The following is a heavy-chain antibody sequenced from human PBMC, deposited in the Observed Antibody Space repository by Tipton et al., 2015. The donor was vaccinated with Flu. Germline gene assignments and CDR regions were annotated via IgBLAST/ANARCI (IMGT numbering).Heavy chain of an antibody. Sequence: TLSLTCSVSGDSIGSRYYWGWIRQPPGKGLEWIGNIHRTGNTYHNPSLKGRVTISVDTSKNQFSLKLSSVTAADTAVYYCARVAHNWNYSIDYWGQGTLVTVSS. J-gene: IGHJ4*02. V-gene: IGHV4-38-2*02. CDR1: GDSIGSRYY. D-gene: IGHD1-7*01. CDR2: IHRTGNT. CDR3: ARVAHNWNYSIDY.